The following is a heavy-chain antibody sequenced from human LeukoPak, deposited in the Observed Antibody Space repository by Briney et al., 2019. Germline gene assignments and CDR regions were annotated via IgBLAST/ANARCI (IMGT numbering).Heavy chain of an antibody. J-gene: IGHJ4*02. CDR3: AREFPKGAWSGYYI. CDR1: GGSISSYY. D-gene: IGHD3-3*01. V-gene: IGHV4-4*07. CDR2: IYTSGST. Sequence: PSETLSLTCTVSGGSISSYYWSWIRQPAGKGLEWIGRIYTSGSTNYNPSLKSRVTMSVDTSKNQFSLKLSSVTAADTAVYYCAREFPKGAWSGYYIWGQGTLVTVSS.